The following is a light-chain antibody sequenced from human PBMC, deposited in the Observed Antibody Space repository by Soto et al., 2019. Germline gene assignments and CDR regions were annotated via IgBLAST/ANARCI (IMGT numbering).Light chain of an antibody. CDR1: QSINSW. CDR2: DAS. CDR3: QQYNSYSPP. J-gene: IGKJ4*01. V-gene: IGKV1-5*01. Sequence: DIQMTQSPSTLSASVGDRVTITCRASQSINSWLAWYQQKPGTAPKLLIYDASRLESGVPSRFSGSGSETEFTLTISSLQPDDFATYYCQQYNSYSPPFGGGTKVDNK.